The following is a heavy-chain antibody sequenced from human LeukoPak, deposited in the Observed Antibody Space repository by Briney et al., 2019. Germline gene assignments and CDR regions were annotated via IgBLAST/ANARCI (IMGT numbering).Heavy chain of an antibody. Sequence: SETLSLTCTVSGGSISSSSYYWGWIRQPPGKGLEWIGSIYYSGSTYYNPSLKSRVTISVDTSKNQFSLKLSSVTAADTAVYYCARDIVARPIIDWGQGTLVTVSS. CDR1: GGSISSSSYY. D-gene: IGHD6-6*01. CDR3: ARDIVARPIID. V-gene: IGHV4-39*07. J-gene: IGHJ4*02. CDR2: IYYSGST.